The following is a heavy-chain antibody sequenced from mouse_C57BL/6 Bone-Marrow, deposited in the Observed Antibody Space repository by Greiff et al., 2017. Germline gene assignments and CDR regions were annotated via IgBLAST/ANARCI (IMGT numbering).Heavy chain of an antibody. CDR1: GYSITSGYY. Sequence: EVKVEESGPGLVKPSQSLSLTCSVTGYSITSGYYWNWIRQFPGNKLEWMGYISYDGSNNYNPSLKNRISITRDTSKNQFFLKLNSVTTEDTATYYWASSLYYDYEDYYAMDYWGQGTSVTVSS. CDR2: ISYDGSN. V-gene: IGHV3-6*01. CDR3: ASSLYYDYEDYYAMDY. J-gene: IGHJ4*01. D-gene: IGHD2-4*01.